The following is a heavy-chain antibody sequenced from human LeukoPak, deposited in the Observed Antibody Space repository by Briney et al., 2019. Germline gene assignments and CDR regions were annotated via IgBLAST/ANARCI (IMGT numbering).Heavy chain of an antibody. CDR2: IYHSGST. CDR3: ARGTMRQWLVN. V-gene: IGHV4-38-2*02. D-gene: IGHD6-19*01. CDR1: GYSISSGYY. Sequence: SETLSLTCTVSGYSISSGYYWGWIRQPPGKGLEWIGSIYHSGSTYYNPSLKSRVTISVDTSKNQFSLKLSSVTAADTAVYYCARGTMRQWLVNWGQGTLVTVSS. J-gene: IGHJ4*01.